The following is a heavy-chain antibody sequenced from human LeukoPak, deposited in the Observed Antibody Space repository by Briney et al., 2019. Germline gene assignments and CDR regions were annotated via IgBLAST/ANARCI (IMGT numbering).Heavy chain of an antibody. CDR1: GGSISSSSYY. CDR3: ARDRARYYYGSGSLTHSYYMDV. CDR2: IYYSGST. V-gene: IGHV4-39*02. Sequence: SETLSLTCTVSGGSISSSSYYWGWIRQPPGKGLEWIGSIYYSGSTYYNPSLKSRVTISVDTSKNQFSLKLSSVTAADTAVYYCARDRARYYYGSGSLTHSYYMDVWGKGTTVTISS. J-gene: IGHJ6*03. D-gene: IGHD3-10*01.